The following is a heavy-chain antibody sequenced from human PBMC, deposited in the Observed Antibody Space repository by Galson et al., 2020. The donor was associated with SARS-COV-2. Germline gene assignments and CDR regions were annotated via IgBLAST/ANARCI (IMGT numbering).Heavy chain of an antibody. J-gene: IGHJ4*02. CDR1: GFSLSHPRMG. CDR3: ARIRDWAFDS. V-gene: IGHV2-26*01. CDR2: ILSNDER. Sequence: SGPTLVKPTETLTLTCTVSGFSLSHPRMGVSWVRQPPGKALEWPGNILSNDERSYNTSLRIRLTISKDTSKSQVVLTITNMDPVDTATYYCARIRDWAFDSWGQGTLVTVAS. D-gene: IGHD3-9*01.